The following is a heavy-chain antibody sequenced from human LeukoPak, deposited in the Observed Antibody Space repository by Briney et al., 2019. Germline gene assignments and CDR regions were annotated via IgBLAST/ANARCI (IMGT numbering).Heavy chain of an antibody. CDR2: MWYDGSNK. CDR3: AKENYGDYVAHYYYYYMDV. V-gene: IGHV3-33*06. Sequence: GGSLRLSCAASGFTFSSYGMHWVRQAPGKGLEWVAVMWYDGSNKYYADSVKGRFTISRDNSKNTLYLQMNSLRAEDTAVYHCAKENYGDYVAHYYYYYMDVWGKGTTVTVSS. CDR1: GFTFSSYG. J-gene: IGHJ6*03. D-gene: IGHD4-17*01.